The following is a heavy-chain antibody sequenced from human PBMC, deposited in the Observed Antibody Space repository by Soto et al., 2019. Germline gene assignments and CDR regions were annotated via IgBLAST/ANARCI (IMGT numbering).Heavy chain of an antibody. CDR2: IDTSGST. CDR1: GGSFSGYY. J-gene: IGHJ4*02. D-gene: IGHD6-13*01. CDR3: ARDRLGSSRN. V-gene: IGHV4-4*07. Sequence: QVRLQESGPGLVKPSETLSLTCTVSGGSFSGYYWSWIRQSAGKGLEWIGRIDTSGSTNYNPSLKSRVTMSVDTSKTQFSLKMSSVTAADTAVYYCARDRLGSSRNWGQGTLVSVSS.